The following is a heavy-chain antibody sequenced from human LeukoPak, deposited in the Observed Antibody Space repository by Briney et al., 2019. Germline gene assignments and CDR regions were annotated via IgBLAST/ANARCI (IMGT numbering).Heavy chain of an antibody. CDR2: ISAYNGNT. J-gene: IGHJ4*02. V-gene: IGHV1-18*01. D-gene: IGHD2-2*02. CDR3: ARDIVVVPAAIIEYCFDY. Sequence: ASVKVSCKASGYTFTSYGISWVRQAPGQGLEWMGWISAYNGNTNYAQKLQGRVTMTTDTSTSTAYMELRSLRSDDTAVYYCARDIVVVPAAIIEYCFDYWGQGTLVTVSS. CDR1: GYTFTSYG.